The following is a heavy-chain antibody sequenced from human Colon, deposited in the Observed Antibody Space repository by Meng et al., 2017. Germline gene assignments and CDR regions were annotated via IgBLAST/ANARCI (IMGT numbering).Heavy chain of an antibody. CDR1: GGSFSGYY. CDR3: ARGRYSGYLP. D-gene: IGHD5-12*01. Sequence: HVPPQQGAAGLLNPSASLSLTCAVYGGSFSGYYWSWIRQPPGKGLEWIGEINHSGSTNYNPSLKSRVTISVDTSKNQFSLKLSSVTAADTAVYYCARGRYSGYLPWGQGTLVTVSS. V-gene: IGHV4-34*01. J-gene: IGHJ5*02. CDR2: INHSGST.